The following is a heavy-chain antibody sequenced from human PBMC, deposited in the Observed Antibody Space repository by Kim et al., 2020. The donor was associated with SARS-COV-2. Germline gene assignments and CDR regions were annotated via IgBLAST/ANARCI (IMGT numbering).Heavy chain of an antibody. D-gene: IGHD6-19*01. CDR3: ARDRGGWYLMYYFDY. Sequence: ASVKVSCKASGYTFTSYGISWVRQAPGQGLEWMGWISAYNGNTNYAQKLQGRVTMTTDTSTSTAYMELRSLRSDDTAVYYCARDRGGWYLMYYFDYWGQGTLVTVSS. V-gene: IGHV1-18*01. CDR2: ISAYNGNT. CDR1: GYTFTSYG. J-gene: IGHJ4*02.